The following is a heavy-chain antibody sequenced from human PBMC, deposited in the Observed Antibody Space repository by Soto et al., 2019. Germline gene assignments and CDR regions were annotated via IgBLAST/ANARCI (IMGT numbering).Heavy chain of an antibody. Sequence: PGGSLRLSCAASGFTFSSYSMNWVRQAPGKGLEWVSYISSSSSTIYYADSVKGRFTISRDNAKNSLYLQMNSLRDEDTAVYYCARGVLSITIFGVVLPDMYNWFDSWGQGTLVTVSS. CDR3: ARGVLSITIFGVVLPDMYNWFDS. J-gene: IGHJ5*01. CDR2: ISSSSSTI. V-gene: IGHV3-48*02. D-gene: IGHD3-3*01. CDR1: GFTFSSYS.